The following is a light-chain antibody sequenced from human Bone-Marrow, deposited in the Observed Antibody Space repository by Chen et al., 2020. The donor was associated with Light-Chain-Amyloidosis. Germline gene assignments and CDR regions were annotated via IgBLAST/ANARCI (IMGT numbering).Light chain of an antibody. CDR2: EFT. Sequence: QSPLTQPASVSGSPVQSITISCTGTSSDVGGDNHVSWYQQHPDKAPKLMIYEFTNRPAWVPDRFSGSKADNTATLTISELQTEDEADYFCSSYTLTNALVFGSGTRVTVL. CDR1: SSDVGGDNH. CDR3: SSYTLTNALV. V-gene: IGLV2-14*01. J-gene: IGLJ1*01.